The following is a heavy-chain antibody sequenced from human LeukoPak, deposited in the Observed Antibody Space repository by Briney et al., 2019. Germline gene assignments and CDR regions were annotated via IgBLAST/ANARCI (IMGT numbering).Heavy chain of an antibody. V-gene: IGHV3-7*01. CDR1: GFTLSTFW. J-gene: IGHJ4*01. D-gene: IGHD7-27*01. CDR2: IKQDGSEK. CDR3: AAKLGASY. Sequence: GGSLRLSCAASGFTLSTFWMSWVRQAPGKGLEWVANIKQDGSEKYYVDSVKGRFTISRDNAKNSLYLQMNSLRADDAAVYYCAAKLGASYWGQGTLVTVSS.